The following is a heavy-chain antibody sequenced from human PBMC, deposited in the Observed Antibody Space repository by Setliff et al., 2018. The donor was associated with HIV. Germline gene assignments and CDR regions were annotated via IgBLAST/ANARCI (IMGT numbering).Heavy chain of an antibody. V-gene: IGHV2-70*11. J-gene: IGHJ5*01. CDR2: IDWDDDK. Sequence: SGPTLVNPTQTLTLTCSFSGFSLSTNKMCVNWIRQPPGKALEWLARIDWDDDKYYSTSLKTRLTISKDTSKNQVVLTMTNMDPVDTATYYCARIIAGPDYFGSWGQGILVTVSS. D-gene: IGHD2-21*01. CDR3: ARIIAGPDYFGS. CDR1: GFSLSTNKMC.